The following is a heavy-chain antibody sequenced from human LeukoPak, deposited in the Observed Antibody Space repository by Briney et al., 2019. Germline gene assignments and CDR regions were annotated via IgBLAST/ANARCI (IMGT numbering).Heavy chain of an antibody. D-gene: IGHD3-9*01. Sequence: TGGSLRLSCVASGFTFSSRDWMTWVRQAPGKGLEWVANIKQDGSEKNYVDSVKGRFTISRDNAKNSVDLQMNSLRVEDTAVYYCARDEIYYDILTGYRHFDYWGQGTLVTVFS. CDR3: ARDEIYYDILTGYRHFDY. V-gene: IGHV3-7*01. CDR1: GFTFSSRDW. CDR2: IKQDGSEK. J-gene: IGHJ4*02.